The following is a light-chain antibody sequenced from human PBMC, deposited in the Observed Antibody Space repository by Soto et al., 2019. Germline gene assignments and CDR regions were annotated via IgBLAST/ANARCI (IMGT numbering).Light chain of an antibody. V-gene: IGKV1-27*01. CDR3: QDHQT. CDR1: HGISNY. J-gene: IGKJ1*01. Sequence: DIQMTQSPSSLSASVGDRVTITCRASHGISNYLAWYQQQPGKVPKLLIYAASTLQSGVPSRFSGSGSGTDFTLTISSLQPEDVANYYCQDHQTFGKGTKVDIK. CDR2: AAS.